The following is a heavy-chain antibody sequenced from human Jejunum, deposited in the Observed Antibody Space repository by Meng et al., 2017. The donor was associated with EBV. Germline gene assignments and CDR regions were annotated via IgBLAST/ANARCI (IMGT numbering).Heavy chain of an antibody. Sequence: QLHLQESGPGLVKPSXXLSLTCAVSGGSISTGGYSWHWIRQSPGKGLEWIGYIYHSGSAYYNPSLKSRLTLSVDRSRDQFSLKLISVTAADTAVYYCARGNSGFDHWGQGTLVTVSS. V-gene: IGHV4-30-2*06. CDR1: GGSISTGGYS. CDR3: ARGNSGFDH. D-gene: IGHD6-19*01. CDR2: IYHSGSA. J-gene: IGHJ5*02.